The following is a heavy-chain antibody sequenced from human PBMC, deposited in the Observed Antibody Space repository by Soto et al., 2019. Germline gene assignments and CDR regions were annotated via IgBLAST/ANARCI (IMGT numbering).Heavy chain of an antibody. CDR2: ISYDGSNK. D-gene: IGHD3-9*01. V-gene: IGHV3-30*18. J-gene: IGHJ6*02. CDR1: GFTFSSYG. Sequence: GGSLRLSCAASGFTFSSYGMHWVRQAPGKGLEWVAVISYDGSNKYYADSVKGRFTISRDNSKNTLYLQMNSLRAEDTAVYYCAKELGPTGYWMRYYYYYGMDVWGQGTTVTVSS. CDR3: AKELGPTGYWMRYYYYYGMDV.